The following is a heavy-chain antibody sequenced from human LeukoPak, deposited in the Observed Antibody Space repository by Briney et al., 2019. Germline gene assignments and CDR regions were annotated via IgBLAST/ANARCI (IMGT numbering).Heavy chain of an antibody. CDR3: ARGLRARAILNWSDP. V-gene: IGHV3-21*01. D-gene: IGHD3-16*01. J-gene: IGHJ5*02. Sequence: GGSLRLSCAASGFIFSNYNMNWVRQAPGKGLEWVSSISSSSVYIYYADSVKGRFTISRDNAKNSLYLHMNSLRAEDTAVYYCARGLRARAILNWSDPWGQGTLVTVSS. CDR2: ISSSSVYI. CDR1: GFIFSNYN.